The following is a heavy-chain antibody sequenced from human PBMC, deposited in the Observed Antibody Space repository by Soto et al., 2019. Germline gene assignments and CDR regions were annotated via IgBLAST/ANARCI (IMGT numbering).Heavy chain of an antibody. CDR3: ARSVNRGYSYGYGH. J-gene: IGHJ4*02. CDR1: GGSVSPYY. V-gene: IGHV4-59*02. Sequence: LSLTCTVSGGSVSPYYWSWIRQSPGKGLEWIGYLYSSGGATYNPSLKSRVTLSVDTSKNQLSLNLTSVTAADTAIYYCARSVNRGYSYGYGHWGQGTLVTVSS. D-gene: IGHD5-18*01. CDR2: LYSSGGA.